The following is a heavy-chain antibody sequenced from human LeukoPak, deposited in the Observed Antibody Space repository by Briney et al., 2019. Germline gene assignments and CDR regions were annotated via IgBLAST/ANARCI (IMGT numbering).Heavy chain of an antibody. CDR2: ISSSGSTI. V-gene: IGHV3-48*03. D-gene: IGHD3-16*01. CDR3: ARGGSWGVFDY. J-gene: IGHJ4*02. CDR1: GFTFSSYE. Sequence: PGGSLRLSCAASGFTFSSYEMNWVRQAPGKGLEWVSYISSSGSTIYYADSVKGRFTISRDNAKNTLYLQMNSLRAEDTAVYYCARGGSWGVFDYWGQGILVTVSS.